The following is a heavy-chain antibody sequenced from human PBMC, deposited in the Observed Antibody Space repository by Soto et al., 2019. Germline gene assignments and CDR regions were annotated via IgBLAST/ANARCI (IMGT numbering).Heavy chain of an antibody. D-gene: IGHD6-6*01. CDR3: ARVGISSSDAFDI. CDR1: GGPISSGGYY. CDR2: IYYTGNT. Sequence: SETLSLPCTVSGGPISSGGYYWSWIRQHPEKGLEWIGYIYYTGNTYYNASLKSRVTISVDTSNNQFSLKLSSVTAADTAVYYCARVGISSSDAFDIWGQGTTVTVSS. V-gene: IGHV4-31*03. J-gene: IGHJ3*02.